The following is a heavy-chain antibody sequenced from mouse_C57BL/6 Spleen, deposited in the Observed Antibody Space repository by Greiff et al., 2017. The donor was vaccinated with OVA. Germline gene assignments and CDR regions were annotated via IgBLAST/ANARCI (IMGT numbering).Heavy chain of an antibody. V-gene: IGHV1-69*01. CDR3: ARKEGYYGPFAY. CDR2: IDPSDSYT. Sequence: VQLQQPGAELVMPGASVKLSCKASGYTFTSYWMHWVKQRPGQGLEWIGEIDPSDSYTNYNQKFKGKSTLTVDKSSSTAYMQLSSLTSEDSAVYYCARKEGYYGPFAYWGQGTLVTVSA. J-gene: IGHJ3*01. D-gene: IGHD1-2*01. CDR1: GYTFTSYW.